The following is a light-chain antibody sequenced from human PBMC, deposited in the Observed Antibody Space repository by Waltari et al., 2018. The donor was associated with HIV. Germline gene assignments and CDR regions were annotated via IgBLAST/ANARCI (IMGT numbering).Light chain of an antibody. CDR3: QQYGSSREYT. V-gene: IGKV3-20*01. Sequence: EIVLTQSPGTLSLSPGERATLSCRASQSVSRNFLAWYHQKPGQAPRLLIYGASTRAPGIPDRFSGTGSGTDFTLTISRLEPEDCGVFYCQQYGSSREYTFGQGTKLEIK. CDR2: GAS. J-gene: IGKJ2*01. CDR1: QSVSRNF.